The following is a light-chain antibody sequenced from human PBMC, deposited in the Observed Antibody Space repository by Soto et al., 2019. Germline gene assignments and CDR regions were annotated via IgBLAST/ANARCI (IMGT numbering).Light chain of an antibody. CDR2: ATS. J-gene: IGKJ4*01. Sequence: EIVMTQSPATLSVSPGERATLSCRASHRVSSYLAWYQQKPGQAPRLLMFATSTRATGIPARFSGSGSGTEFTLTISSLQSEDFAVYYCQQYKNWPLTFGGGTKVDIK. CDR1: HRVSSY. CDR3: QQYKNWPLT. V-gene: IGKV3-15*01.